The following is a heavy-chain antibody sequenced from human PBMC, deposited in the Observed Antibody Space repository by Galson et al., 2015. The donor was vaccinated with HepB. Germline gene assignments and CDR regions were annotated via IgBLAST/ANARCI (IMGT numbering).Heavy chain of an antibody. Sequence: SVKVSCKASGYTFTSYGISWVRQAPGQGLEWMGWISAYNGNTNYAQKLQGRVTMTTNTSTSTAYMELRSLRSDDTAVYYCARGRYYDSSGSFDYWGQGTLVTVSS. V-gene: IGHV1-18*01. D-gene: IGHD3-22*01. CDR3: ARGRYYDSSGSFDY. CDR2: ISAYNGNT. J-gene: IGHJ4*02. CDR1: GYTFTSYG.